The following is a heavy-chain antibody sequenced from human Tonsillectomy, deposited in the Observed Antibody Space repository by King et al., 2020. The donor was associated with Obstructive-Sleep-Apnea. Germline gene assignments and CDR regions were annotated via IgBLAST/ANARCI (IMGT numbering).Heavy chain of an antibody. CDR3: ARHPYYDSSGSNFDY. V-gene: IGHV5-51*01. D-gene: IGHD3-22*01. Sequence: VQLVESGAEVKKPGESLKISCKGSGYSFTTYWIGWVRQMPGKGLEGMGIIYPGDSYTRYSPSFQGQVTIPADKSINTAFLQWSSLKASDTAMYYCARHPYYDSSGSNFDYWGQGTLVTVSS. CDR1: GYSFTTYW. J-gene: IGHJ4*02. CDR2: IYPGDSYT.